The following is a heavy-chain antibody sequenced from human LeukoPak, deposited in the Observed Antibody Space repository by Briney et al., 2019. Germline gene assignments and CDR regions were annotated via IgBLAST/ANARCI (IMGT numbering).Heavy chain of an antibody. CDR1: GGSIISYY. CDR2: IYYSGST. V-gene: IGHV4-59*12. J-gene: IGHJ4*02. CDR3: ASSYSSSWYYFDY. D-gene: IGHD6-13*01. Sequence: KPSQTLSLTCSVSGGSIISYYWSWTRQHPGKGREWSGYIYYSGSTYNNPSLKSRVTISVDTSKNQFSLKLSSVTAADTAVYYCASSYSSSWYYFDYWGQGTLVTVSS.